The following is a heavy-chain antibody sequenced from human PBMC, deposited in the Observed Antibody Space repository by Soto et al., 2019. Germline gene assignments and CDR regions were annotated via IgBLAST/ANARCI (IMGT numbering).Heavy chain of an antibody. V-gene: IGHV4-59*01. Sequence: SETLSLTCTVSGGSMKTFFWNWIRQSPGKGLEWIGFIYYTGSTYYNPSLKSRVSMSVDTSRNQFSLRLTSVTAADTATYYCATGSMAANGVDYWGPGILVTV. J-gene: IGHJ4*02. CDR1: GGSMKTFF. D-gene: IGHD6-13*01. CDR3: ATGSMAANGVDY. CDR2: IYYTGST.